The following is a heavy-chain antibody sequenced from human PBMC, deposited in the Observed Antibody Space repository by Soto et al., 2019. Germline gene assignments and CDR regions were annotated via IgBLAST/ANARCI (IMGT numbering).Heavy chain of an antibody. Sequence: QVQLQQWGAGLLKPSETLSLNCAVTGGSLSGYYWRWIRQPPGKGLEWMGEVKDGGHTNYSPSLRGRVTISSDTHNNQFSLRLNSVTAADTGVYYCARGQEGVVATHWDQGSLVTVSS. CDR2: VKDGGHT. CDR3: ARGQEGVVATH. CDR1: GGSLSGYY. D-gene: IGHD5-12*01. J-gene: IGHJ4*02. V-gene: IGHV4-34*01.